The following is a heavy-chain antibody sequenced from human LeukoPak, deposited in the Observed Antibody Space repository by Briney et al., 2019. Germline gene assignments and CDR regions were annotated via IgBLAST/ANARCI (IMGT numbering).Heavy chain of an antibody. D-gene: IGHD4-11*01. V-gene: IGHV1-69*17. CDR1: GGTFISNA. J-gene: IGHJ5*02. Sequence: GASVKVSCKASGGTFISNAITWVRQAPGQGLEWMGWIIPIFGITDYAQKFQGRVTITADKSTNTTYMEFSSLRSEDTAVYYCASGRMTTETTYCFDPWGQGTLITVSS. CDR3: ASGRMTTETTYCFDP. CDR2: IIPIFGIT.